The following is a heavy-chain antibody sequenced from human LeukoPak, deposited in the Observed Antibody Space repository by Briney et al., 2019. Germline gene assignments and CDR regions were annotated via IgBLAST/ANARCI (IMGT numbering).Heavy chain of an antibody. Sequence: SETLSLTCTVSGGSISSSSYYWGWIRQPAGKGLEWIGRIYTSGSTNYNPSLKSRVTMSVDTSKNQFSLKLSSVTAADTAVYYCARDQGSSAFDIWGQGTMVTVSS. V-gene: IGHV4-61*02. CDR1: GGSISSSSYY. CDR2: IYTSGST. J-gene: IGHJ3*02. CDR3: ARDQGSSAFDI. D-gene: IGHD3-10*01.